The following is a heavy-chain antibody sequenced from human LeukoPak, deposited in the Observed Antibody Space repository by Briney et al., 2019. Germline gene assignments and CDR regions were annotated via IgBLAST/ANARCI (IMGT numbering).Heavy chain of an antibody. D-gene: IGHD5-12*01. CDR3: ARRGYSGYDFSVDRVYFDY. J-gene: IGHJ4*02. V-gene: IGHV3-11*06. CDR1: GFTFSDYY. Sequence: GGSLRLSCAASGFTFSDYYMSWIRQAPGKGLEWVSSISSSSSYIYYADSVKGRFTISRDNAKNSLYLQMNSLRAEDTAVYYCARRGYSGYDFSVDRVYFDYWGQGTLVTVSS. CDR2: ISSSSSYI.